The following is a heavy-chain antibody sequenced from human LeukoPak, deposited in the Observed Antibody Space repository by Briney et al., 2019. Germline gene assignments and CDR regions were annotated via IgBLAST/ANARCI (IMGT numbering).Heavy chain of an antibody. D-gene: IGHD6-19*01. J-gene: IGHJ1*01. CDR1: GFTFSDFY. V-gene: IGHV3-11*01. CDR3: ARDHNSGWFNADVLEYFQH. CDR2: ISTTGNTK. Sequence: GGSLGLSCAASGFTFSDFYMSWIRQTPEKGLEWISHISTTGNTKYYADSVIGRFSISRDNAKNSVYLQMNSLRAEDTAVYYCARDHNSGWFNADVLEYFQHWGQGTLVTVSS.